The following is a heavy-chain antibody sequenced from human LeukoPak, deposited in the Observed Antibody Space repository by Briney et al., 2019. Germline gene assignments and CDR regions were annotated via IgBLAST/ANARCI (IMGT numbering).Heavy chain of an antibody. CDR2: IKQDGSDK. J-gene: IGHJ4*02. CDR1: GFTFSSYG. D-gene: IGHD1-1*01. V-gene: IGHV3-7*01. Sequence: GGSLRLSCAASGFTFSSYGMHWVRQAPGKGLEWVANIKQDGSDKYYVDSVKGRFTISRDNPKNSLYLQVNSLRADDTAVYYCARLTGTTGSDYWGQGTLVTVSS. CDR3: ARLTGTTGSDY.